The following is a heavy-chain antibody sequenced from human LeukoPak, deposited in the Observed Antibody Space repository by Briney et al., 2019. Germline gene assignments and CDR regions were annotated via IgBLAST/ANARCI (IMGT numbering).Heavy chain of an antibody. J-gene: IGHJ4*02. CDR2: ISSSGSTI. D-gene: IGHD3-10*01. CDR1: GFTFSSYE. Sequence: GGSLRLSCAASGFTFSSYEMNWVRQAPGKGLEWVSYISSSGSTIYYTDSVKGRFTISRDNAKNSLYLQMNSLRAEDTAVYYCARDGLLWFGELSPFDYWGQGTLVTVSS. V-gene: IGHV3-48*03. CDR3: ARDGLLWFGELSPFDY.